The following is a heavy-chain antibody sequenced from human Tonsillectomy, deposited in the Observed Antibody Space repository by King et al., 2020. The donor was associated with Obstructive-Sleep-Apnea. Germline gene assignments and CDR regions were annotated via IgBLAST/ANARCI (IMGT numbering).Heavy chain of an antibody. D-gene: IGHD6-13*01. CDR1: GGSISSSGYY. J-gene: IGHJ4*02. CDR3: VRVPLHYSNSFK. CDR2: IYYSGST. V-gene: IGHV4-39*07. Sequence: LQLQESGPGLVKPSETLSLTCTVSGGSISSSGYYWGWIRQPPGKGLEWIGSIYYSGSTYYSPSLKSRVTISVDTSKNQFSLKLSSVNAADTAGYYCVRVPLHYSNSFKWGQGTLVTVSS.